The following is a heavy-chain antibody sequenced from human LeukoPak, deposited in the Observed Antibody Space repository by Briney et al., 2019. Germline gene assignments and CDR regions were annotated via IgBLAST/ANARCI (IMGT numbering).Heavy chain of an antibody. CDR3: ATGYGKLDS. CDR1: GGSISSGSYY. J-gene: IGHJ5*01. Sequence: SQTLSLTCTVSGGSISSGSYYWSWIRQPAGKGLEWTGRIYASGNINYNPSLKSRVTISVDTSKNQFSLKLSSVTAADTAVYYCATGYGKLDSWGQGTLVTVSS. V-gene: IGHV4-61*02. CDR2: IYASGNI. D-gene: IGHD2-15*01.